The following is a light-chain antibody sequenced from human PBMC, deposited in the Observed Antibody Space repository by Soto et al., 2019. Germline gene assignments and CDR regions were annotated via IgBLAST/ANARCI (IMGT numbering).Light chain of an antibody. Sequence: EIVLTQSPATLSLSPGERATLSCRASQSVSSYLAWYQQKPGQAPRLLIYDASNRATGIPARFSGSGSGTDFTLTISSLEPEDFAVYYCQQYNNWPPMYTFGQGTKLDIK. CDR2: DAS. J-gene: IGKJ2*01. CDR1: QSVSSY. V-gene: IGKV3-11*01. CDR3: QQYNNWPPMYT.